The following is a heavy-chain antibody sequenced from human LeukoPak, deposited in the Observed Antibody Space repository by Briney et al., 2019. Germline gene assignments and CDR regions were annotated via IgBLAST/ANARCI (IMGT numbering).Heavy chain of an antibody. CDR1: GYTFTGYY. CDR2: ISAYNGNT. CDR3: ARGNRRYSSSWYGY. J-gene: IGHJ4*02. D-gene: IGHD6-13*01. V-gene: IGHV1-18*04. Sequence: ASVKVSCKASGYTFTGYYMHWVRQAPGQGLEWMGWISAYNGNTNYAQKLQGRVTMTTDTSTSTAYMELRSLRSDDTAVYYCARGNRRYSSSWYGYWGQGTLVTVSS.